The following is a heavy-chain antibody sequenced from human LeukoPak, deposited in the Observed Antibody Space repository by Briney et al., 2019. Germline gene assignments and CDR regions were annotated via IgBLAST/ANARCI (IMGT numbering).Heavy chain of an antibody. CDR2: ISYSGSA. J-gene: IGHJ5*02. V-gene: IGHV4-61*01. CDR3: ARGDIIRGDYNWFDP. D-gene: IGHD3-10*01. CDR1: GGSVSSGLNK. Sequence: TSETLTLTCTVSGGSVSSGLNKWSWIRQPPGKELEWIGDISYSGSASYNPSLRSRVTISLDTSTNQFSLTLGSVTAADTAMYYCARGDIIRGDYNWFDPWGEGILVTVSS.